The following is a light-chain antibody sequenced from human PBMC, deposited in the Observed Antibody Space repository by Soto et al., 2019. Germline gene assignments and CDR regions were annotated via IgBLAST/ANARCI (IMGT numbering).Light chain of an antibody. CDR1: SSNVGGYNL. J-gene: IGLJ3*02. CDR3: CSYAGSSNLV. V-gene: IGLV2-23*02. CDR2: EVS. Sequence: QSALTQPASVSGSPGQSITISCTGTSSNVGGYNLVSWYQQHPGKAPKLMIYEVSKRPSGVSNRCSGSKSGNTASLTISGLQAEDEADYYCCSYAGSSNLVFGGGTKVTVL.